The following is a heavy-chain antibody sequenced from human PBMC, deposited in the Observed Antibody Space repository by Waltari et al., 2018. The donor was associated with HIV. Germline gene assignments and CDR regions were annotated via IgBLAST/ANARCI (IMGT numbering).Heavy chain of an antibody. CDR1: GDSLSRTTYY. CDR3: ARDLTYYDILTALGGGWFDP. CDR2: VYYSGSA. D-gene: IGHD3-9*01. Sequence: RLQLQESGPGLVTPSETLSLTCNVSGDSLSRTTYYWGWIRQPPGQGPEWIGSVYYSGSAYYNPSLKSRVTISVDTSKNQFSLKLSSVTAADTAVYYCARDLTYYDILTALGGGWFDPWGQGTLVTVSS. J-gene: IGHJ5*02. V-gene: IGHV4-39*06.